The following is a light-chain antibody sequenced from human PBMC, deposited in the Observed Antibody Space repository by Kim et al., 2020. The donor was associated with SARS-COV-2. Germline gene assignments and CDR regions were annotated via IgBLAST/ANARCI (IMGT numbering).Light chain of an antibody. CDR1: SIGGKS. Sequence: PGKTTRFSSGGPSIGGKSMYTYQQQPGPAPALVISYDSVRPSGIAERCSGSNSGNTATVTISRVEAGDEDDYYCQVWDGGGGRRVVFGGGTQLTVL. J-gene: IGLJ2*01. CDR2: YDS. V-gene: IGLV3-21*04. CDR3: QVWDGGGGRRVV.